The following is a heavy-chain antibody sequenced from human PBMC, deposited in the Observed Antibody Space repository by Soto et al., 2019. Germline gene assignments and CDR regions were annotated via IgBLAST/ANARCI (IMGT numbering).Heavy chain of an antibody. CDR2: IHHSGNT. CDR1: GVSIRSDNW. J-gene: IGHJ6*02. Sequence: QVQLQESGPGLLKPSGTLSLTCAVSGVSIRSDNWWSWVRQSPGKGLEWIGEIHHSGNTNYNPSLESRVTLSVDKSNNQLSLNLNSVTAADTAVYYCAKIPYGYYALDVWGQGTTVTVS. D-gene: IGHD3-10*01. CDR3: AKIPYGYYALDV. V-gene: IGHV4-4*02.